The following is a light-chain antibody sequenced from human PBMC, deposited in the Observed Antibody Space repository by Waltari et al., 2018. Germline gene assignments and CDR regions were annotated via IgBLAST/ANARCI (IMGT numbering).Light chain of an antibody. CDR1: SSDVGAYNY. CDR3: TSYTGSTTV. Sequence: QSALTQPASVSGSPGQSITISCSGTSSDVGAYNYVFWYQQHPGKAPKVMIYDVSNRPSGVSNRFSGSKSGNTASLTISGLQAEDEADYYCTSYTGSTTVFGTGTKVTVL. CDR2: DVS. J-gene: IGLJ1*01. V-gene: IGLV2-14*03.